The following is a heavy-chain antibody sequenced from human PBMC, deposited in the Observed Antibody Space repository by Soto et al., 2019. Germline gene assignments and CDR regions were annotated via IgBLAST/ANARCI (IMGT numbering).Heavy chain of an antibody. CDR1: GYTFTTYD. Sequence: QVQLVQSGADVKKPGASVKVSCKASGYTFTTYDINWVRQAAGQGLEWMGWMNPNSGNTGYAHKFQGRVIMTRNTTTRTGYMELSGLTSEDTAVYYCARGRAPGGDYRSYFHPWGQGTMVTVSS. CDR3: ARGRAPGGDYRSYFHP. D-gene: IGHD4-17*01. V-gene: IGHV1-8*01. J-gene: IGHJ1*01. CDR2: MNPNSGNT.